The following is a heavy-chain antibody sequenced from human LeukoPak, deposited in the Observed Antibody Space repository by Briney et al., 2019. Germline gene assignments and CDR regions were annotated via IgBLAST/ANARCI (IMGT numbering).Heavy chain of an antibody. CDR3: ARGLEDGWPFDY. Sequence: ASVKVSCKASGYTFTGYYMHWVRQAPGQGLEWMGRINPNSGGTNYAQKFQGRVTMTRDTSISTAYMELSRLRSDDTAVYYCARGLEDGWPFDYWGQGTLVTVSS. D-gene: IGHD2-15*01. J-gene: IGHJ4*02. CDR1: GYTFTGYY. V-gene: IGHV1-2*06. CDR2: INPNSGGT.